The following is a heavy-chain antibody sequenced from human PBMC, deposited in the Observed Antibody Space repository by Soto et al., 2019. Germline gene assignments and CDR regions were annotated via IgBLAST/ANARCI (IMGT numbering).Heavy chain of an antibody. CDR1: GYTFTSYY. CDR2: INPSGGST. D-gene: IGHD2-21*02. Sequence: ASVKVSCKASGYTFTSYYMHWVRQAPGQGLEWMGIINPSGGSTSYAQKFQGRVTMTRDTSTSTVYMELSSLRSEDTAVYYCARDNSDRLLSRGFQHWGQGTLVTVSS. J-gene: IGHJ1*01. V-gene: IGHV1-46*01. CDR3: ARDNSDRLLSRGFQH.